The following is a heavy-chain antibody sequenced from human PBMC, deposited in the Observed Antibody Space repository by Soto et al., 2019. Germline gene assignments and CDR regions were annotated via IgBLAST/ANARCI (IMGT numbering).Heavy chain of an antibody. CDR3: ARYPITGGFDY. CDR1: GGSISSSSYY. D-gene: IGHD5-12*01. CDR2: IYYSGST. J-gene: IGHJ4*02. V-gene: IGHV4-39*01. Sequence: KTSETLSLTCTVSGGSISSSSYYWGWIRQPPGKGLEWIGSIYYSGSTYYNPSLKSRVTISVDTSKNQFSLKLSSVTAADTAVYYCARYPITGGFDYWGKGNLVTVSS.